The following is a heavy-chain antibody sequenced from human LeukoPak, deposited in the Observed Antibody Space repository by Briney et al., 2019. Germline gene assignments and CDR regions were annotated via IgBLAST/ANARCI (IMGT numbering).Heavy chain of an antibody. D-gene: IGHD3-22*01. CDR3: ARERALVYYDSSGYSRDAFDI. CDR2: IYYSGST. CDR1: GDSISSSSSGYY. V-gene: IGHV4-39*07. J-gene: IGHJ3*02. Sequence: SETLSLTCTVSGDSISSSSSGYYWGWIRQPPGEGLEWIGSIYYSGSTYYNPSLKSRVTISVDTSKNQFSLKLSSVTAADTAVYYCARERALVYYDSSGYSRDAFDIWGQGTMVTVSS.